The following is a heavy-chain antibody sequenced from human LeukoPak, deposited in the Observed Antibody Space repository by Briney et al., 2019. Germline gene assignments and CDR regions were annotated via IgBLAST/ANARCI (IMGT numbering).Heavy chain of an antibody. CDR1: GGSISSSSYY. D-gene: IGHD3-10*01. CDR2: IYYSGST. CDR3: ARDLPTYYYGSGSYNPFDY. Sequence: PSETLSLTCTVSGGSISSSSYYWGWIRQPPGKGLEWIGSIYYSGSTYYNPSLKSRVTISVDTSKNQFSLKLSSVTAADTAVYYCARDLPTYYYGSGSYNPFDYWGQGTLVTVSS. V-gene: IGHV4-39*07. J-gene: IGHJ4*02.